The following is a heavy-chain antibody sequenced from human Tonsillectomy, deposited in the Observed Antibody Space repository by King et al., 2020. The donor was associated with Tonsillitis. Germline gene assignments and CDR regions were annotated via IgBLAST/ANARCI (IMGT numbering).Heavy chain of an antibody. CDR3: ARDQQLIR. V-gene: IGHV3-21*01. CDR1: GFTFSSYS. J-gene: IGHJ4*02. D-gene: IGHD6-13*01. Sequence: QLVQSGGGLVKPGGSLRLSCAASGFTFSSYSMNWVRQAPEKGQEWGSSISSSSSYIYYADSVKGRFTISRDNANNSLYLQMNSLRAEDTAVYYCARDQQLIRWGQGTLVTVSS. CDR2: ISSSSSYI.